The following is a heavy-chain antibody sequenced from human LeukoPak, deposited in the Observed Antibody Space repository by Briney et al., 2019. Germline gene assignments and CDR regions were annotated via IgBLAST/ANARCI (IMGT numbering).Heavy chain of an antibody. CDR3: ARLLYSSGWYGRYYYYYGMDV. V-gene: IGHV4-59*08. CDR1: GGSISSYY. CDR2: IYYSGST. Sequence: PSETLSLTCTVSGGSISSYYWNWIRQPPGKGLEWIGYIYYSGSTNYNPSLKSRVTISVDTSKNQFSLKLSSVTAADTAVYYCARLLYSSGWYGRYYYYYGMDVWGQGTTVTVSS. J-gene: IGHJ6*02. D-gene: IGHD6-19*01.